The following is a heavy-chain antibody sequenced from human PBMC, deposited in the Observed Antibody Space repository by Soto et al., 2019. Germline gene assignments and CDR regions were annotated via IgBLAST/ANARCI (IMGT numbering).Heavy chain of an antibody. Sequence: QVQLQESGPRLVKPSQTLSLTCAVSGGSISSGGYYWTWIRQHPGKGLEWIGYIYYSGSTYYNPSLKSRVSXXIXTXXNQFSLKLSSVTAADTAVYYCARSVGTTGPYYFDSWGQGTLVTVSS. J-gene: IGHJ4*02. CDR3: ARSVGTTGPYYFDS. CDR2: IYYSGST. D-gene: IGHD1-26*01. CDR1: GGSISSGGYY. V-gene: IGHV4-31*11.